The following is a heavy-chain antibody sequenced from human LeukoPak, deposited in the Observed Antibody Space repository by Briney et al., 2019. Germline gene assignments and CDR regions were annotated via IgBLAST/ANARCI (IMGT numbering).Heavy chain of an antibody. CDR2: IYSGGST. V-gene: IGHV3-66*01. Sequence: GGSLRLSCAASGFTVSSNYMSWVRQAPGKGLEWVSVIYSGGSTYYADSVEGRFTISRDNSKNTLYLQMNSLRAEDTAVYYCARDEPYYYGSGKFDPWGQGTLVTVSS. CDR1: GFTVSSNY. D-gene: IGHD3-10*01. CDR3: ARDEPYYYGSGKFDP. J-gene: IGHJ5*02.